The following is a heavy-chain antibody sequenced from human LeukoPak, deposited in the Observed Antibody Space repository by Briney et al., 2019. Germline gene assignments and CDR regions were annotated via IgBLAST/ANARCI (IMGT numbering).Heavy chain of an antibody. CDR1: GGSIKSHF. Sequence: SETLSLTCTVSGGSIKSHFWSWVRQPPGKRLEWIGYIFHSGSTNYNPSLKSRVTISVDTSKNQFSLRLTSVTAADTAVYYCVRTNPWDLTYYFDYWGQGTLATVSS. J-gene: IGHJ4*02. CDR2: IFHSGST. D-gene: IGHD1-14*01. CDR3: VRTNPWDLTYYFDY. V-gene: IGHV4-59*11.